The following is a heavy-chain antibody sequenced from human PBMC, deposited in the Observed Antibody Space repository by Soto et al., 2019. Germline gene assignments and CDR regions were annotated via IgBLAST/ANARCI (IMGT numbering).Heavy chain of an antibody. V-gene: IGHV1-69*13. CDR1: GGIFNNYA. CDR3: ARALRTCNYGMDV. CDR2: IIPMFGTL. Sequence: SVKVSCKASGGIFNNYAISWVRQAPGQGLEWMGGIIPMFGTLNYAQKFQGRVTIAADESTSTAYMELTSLRSEDTAVYYCARALRTCNYGMDVWGRVTTVTVSS. J-gene: IGHJ6*02. D-gene: IGHD3-16*01.